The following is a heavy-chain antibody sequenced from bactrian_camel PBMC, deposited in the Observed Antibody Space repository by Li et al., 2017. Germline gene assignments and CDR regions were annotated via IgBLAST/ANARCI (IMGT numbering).Heavy chain of an antibody. V-gene: IGHV3S53*01. Sequence: HVQRVESGGGSVETGGSLRLSCVAVGYAISRCTMGWYRQAPGKEREGVADIDSDGTTRYADSVKGRLTISQDNAKSTLYLQMNSLKDEDTAVYHCAADWAPCLTTVQALAAFVWRGQGTQVTVS. CDR2: IDSDGTT. J-gene: IGHJ4*01. CDR1: GYAISRCT. D-gene: IGHD3*01. CDR3: AADWAPCLTTVQALAAFVW.